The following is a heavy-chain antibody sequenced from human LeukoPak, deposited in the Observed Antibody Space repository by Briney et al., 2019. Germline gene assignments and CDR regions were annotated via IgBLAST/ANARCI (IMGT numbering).Heavy chain of an antibody. V-gene: IGHV4-59*01. CDR3: ARDVVAVPGSDNWFDP. CDR2: TYSDGST. D-gene: IGHD6-19*01. J-gene: IGHJ5*02. Sequence: SETLSLACTVSGASLSGFYWSWIRHSPRLGLEWIGLTYSDGSTMYKPSLTSRVTISVDTSKNQISLRLTSVTAADTAIYYCARDVVAVPGSDNWFDPWGQGTLVTVSS. CDR1: GASLSGFY.